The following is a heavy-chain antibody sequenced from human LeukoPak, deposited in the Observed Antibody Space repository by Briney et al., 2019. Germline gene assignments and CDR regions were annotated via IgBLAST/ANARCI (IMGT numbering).Heavy chain of an antibody. CDR1: GYTFTSYG. CDR2: ISAYNGNT. V-gene: IGHV1-18*01. J-gene: IGHJ4*02. Sequence: ASVKVSCKASGYTFTSYGISWVRQALGQGLEWMGWISAYNGNTNYAQKLQGRVTMTTDTSTSTAYMELRSLRSDDTAVYYCARARITMIVVAPDYWGQGTLVTVSS. CDR3: ARARITMIVVAPDY. D-gene: IGHD3-22*01.